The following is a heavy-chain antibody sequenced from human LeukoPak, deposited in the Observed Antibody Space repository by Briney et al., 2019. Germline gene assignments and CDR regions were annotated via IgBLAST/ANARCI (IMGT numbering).Heavy chain of an antibody. CDR3: AREAVGGRHFDY. D-gene: IGHD3-16*01. V-gene: IGHV3-13*01. Sequence: PGGSLRLSCAASGFTFSSYDMHWVRRPTGKGLEWVSAMGPAGDTYYPGSATERFTISRENAKKSLYLHMHSLRAGDTAVYYCAREAVGGRHFDYWGQGTLVTVSS. CDR2: MGPAGDT. CDR1: GFTFSSYD. J-gene: IGHJ4*02.